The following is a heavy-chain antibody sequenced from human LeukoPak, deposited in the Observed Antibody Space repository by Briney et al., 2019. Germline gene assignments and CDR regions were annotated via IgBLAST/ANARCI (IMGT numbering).Heavy chain of an antibody. CDR1: GGSSSSYY. V-gene: IGHV4-59*08. CDR3: ARGLARTYYDFWSGYSNWFDP. D-gene: IGHD3-3*01. J-gene: IGHJ5*02. CDR2: IYYSGST. Sequence: SETLSLTCTVSGGSSSSYYWSWIRQPPGKGLEWIGYIYYSGSTNYNPSLKSRVTISVDTSKNQFSLKLSSVTAADTAVYYCARGLARTYYDFWSGYSNWFDPWGQGTLVTVSS.